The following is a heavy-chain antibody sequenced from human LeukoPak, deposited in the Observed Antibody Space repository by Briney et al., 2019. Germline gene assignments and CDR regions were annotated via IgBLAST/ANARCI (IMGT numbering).Heavy chain of an antibody. D-gene: IGHD5-24*01. CDR2: IRSSSSYI. CDR1: GFTFCRYT. V-gene: IGHV3-21*01. Sequence: GGSLRLSCVHSGFTFCRYTIYWGCPTPGRGLEWVSSIRSSSSYIHYADSVKGRFTISRDNAKNSLYLQMNSLRAEDTAVYYCARDGWLDYWAQGTLVTVSS. CDR3: ARDGWLDY. J-gene: IGHJ4*02.